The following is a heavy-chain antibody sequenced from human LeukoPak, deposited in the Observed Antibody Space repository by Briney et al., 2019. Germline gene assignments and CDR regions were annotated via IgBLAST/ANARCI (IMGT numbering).Heavy chain of an antibody. D-gene: IGHD3-3*01. J-gene: IGHJ5*02. V-gene: IGHV4-30-4*01. CDR2: IYYSGST. CDR1: GGSISSGDYY. Sequence: SQTLSLTCTVSGGSISSGDYYWSWIRQPPGKGLEWIGYIYYSGSTYYSPSLMSRVTISVDTSKNQFSLQLSSVTAADTAVYYCARVRPTEYYDFWSGYYTGSWFDPWGQGTLVTVSS. CDR3: ARVRPTEYYDFWSGYYTGSWFDP.